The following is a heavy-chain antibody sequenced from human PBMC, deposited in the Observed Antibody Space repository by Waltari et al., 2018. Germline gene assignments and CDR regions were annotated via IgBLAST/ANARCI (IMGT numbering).Heavy chain of an antibody. D-gene: IGHD3-3*01. J-gene: IGHJ5*01. CDR1: GFTFSSYS. V-gene: IGHV3-21*01. CDR3: ARDTRLDDFWSGDDRNWF. Sequence: EVQLVESGGGLVKPGGSMRLSCEASGFTFSSYSMTWVRQAPGTGREWVSSISSSLYIYYADSVKGRFTISRDNAKTSLYLQMNSLRAEDTEGDYCARDTRLDDFWSGDDRNWF. CDR2: ISSSLYI.